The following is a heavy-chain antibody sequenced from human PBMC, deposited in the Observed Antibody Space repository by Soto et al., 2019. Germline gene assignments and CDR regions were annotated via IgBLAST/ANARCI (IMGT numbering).Heavy chain of an antibody. V-gene: IGHV3-23*01. J-gene: IGHJ5*02. Sequence: GGSLRLSCAASGFTFSSYAMSWVRQAPGKGLEWVSAISGSGGSTYYADSVKGRFTISRDNSKNTVYLQMNSLRAEDTAVYYCPKGPYRSRTSSYHNWFDPWGQATLVTVSS. CDR3: PKGPYRSRTSSYHNWFDP. D-gene: IGHD2-2*01. CDR1: GFTFSSYA. CDR2: ISGSGGST.